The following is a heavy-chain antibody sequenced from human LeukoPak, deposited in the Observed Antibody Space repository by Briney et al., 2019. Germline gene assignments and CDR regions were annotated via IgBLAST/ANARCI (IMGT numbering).Heavy chain of an antibody. CDR2: INNDGSGT. D-gene: IGHD6-19*01. Sequence: GGSLRLSCAASGFIFSRYWMHWVRQAPGKGLVWVSRINNDGSGTSYADSVKGRFTISRDNAKNTLYLQMNSLRAEDTAVYYCARRMYNSAWYSNGVDVWGQGTTVTVSS. J-gene: IGHJ6*02. V-gene: IGHV3-74*01. CDR3: ARRMYNSAWYSNGVDV. CDR1: GFIFSRYW.